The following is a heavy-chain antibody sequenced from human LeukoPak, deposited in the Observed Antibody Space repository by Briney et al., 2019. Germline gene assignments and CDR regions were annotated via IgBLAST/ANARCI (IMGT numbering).Heavy chain of an antibody. J-gene: IGHJ4*02. CDR2: IYHSGST. V-gene: IGHV4-38-2*01. D-gene: IGHD2-15*01. Sequence: SETLSLTCAVSGYSISSGYYWGWIRQPPGKGLEWIGSIYHSGSTYYNPSLKGRVTISVDTSKNQFSLKLSSVTAADTAVYYCARIQAVVAAKSHSFDYWGQGTLVTVSS. CDR3: ARIQAVVAAKSHSFDY. CDR1: GYSISSGYY.